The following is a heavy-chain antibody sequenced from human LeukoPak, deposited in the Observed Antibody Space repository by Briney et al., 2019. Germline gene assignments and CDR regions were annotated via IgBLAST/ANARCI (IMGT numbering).Heavy chain of an antibody. Sequence: SGTLSLTCAVSGGSISSSNWWSWVRQPPGKGLEWIGEIYHSGSTNYNPSLKSRVTISVDKSKNQFSLKLSSVTAADTAVYYCARDLSSGWYFHWFDPWGQGTLVTVSS. V-gene: IGHV4-4*02. D-gene: IGHD6-19*01. J-gene: IGHJ5*02. CDR1: GGSISSSNW. CDR3: ARDLSSGWYFHWFDP. CDR2: IYHSGST.